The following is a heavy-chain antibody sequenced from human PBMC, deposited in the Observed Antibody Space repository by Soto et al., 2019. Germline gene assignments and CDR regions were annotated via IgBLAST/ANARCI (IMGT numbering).Heavy chain of an antibody. Sequence: EVQLVESGGGLVQPGGSLRLSCSASGFTFRSYCMHWVPQPPGNGLVWVSRINADGDSTCYADSVKGRFTISRDNAKNTLYLQMNSLRAEDTAVYYCARGEVLRYFDWLLPDLGWFDPWGQGTLVTVSS. J-gene: IGHJ5*02. D-gene: IGHD3-9*01. CDR3: ARGEVLRYFDWLLPDLGWFDP. V-gene: IGHV3-74*01. CDR2: INADGDST. CDR1: GFTFRSYC.